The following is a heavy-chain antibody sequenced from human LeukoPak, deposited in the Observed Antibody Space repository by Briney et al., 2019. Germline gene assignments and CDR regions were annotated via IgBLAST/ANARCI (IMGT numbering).Heavy chain of an antibody. V-gene: IGHV5-10-1*01. Sequence: GESLKISCKGSGYTFTNYWIGRVRQMPGKGLEWMGRIDPSDSYINYSPSFQGHVTISADKSNSTAYLQWSTLKASDTAMYYCARRGMGYSGYDGYWYFDLWGRGTLVTVSS. J-gene: IGHJ2*01. CDR1: GYTFTNYW. CDR2: IDPSDSYI. CDR3: ARRGMGYSGYDGYWYFDL. D-gene: IGHD5-12*01.